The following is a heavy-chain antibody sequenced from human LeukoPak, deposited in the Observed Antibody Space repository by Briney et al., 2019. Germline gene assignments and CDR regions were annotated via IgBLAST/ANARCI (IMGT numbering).Heavy chain of an antibody. CDR2: VYSTGNT. CDR1: GVSISSGNFY. CDR3: ATTSVVPVFGYYYYMDV. J-gene: IGHJ6*03. V-gene: IGHV4-61*09. D-gene: IGHD2-2*01. Sequence: SETLSLTCTVSGVSISSGNFYWSWIRQSAGKGLEWIGHVYSTGNTKYNPSLKSRVTISVDTSKNQFSLKLSSVTAADTAVYYCATTSVVPVFGYYYYMDVWGKGTTVTVSS.